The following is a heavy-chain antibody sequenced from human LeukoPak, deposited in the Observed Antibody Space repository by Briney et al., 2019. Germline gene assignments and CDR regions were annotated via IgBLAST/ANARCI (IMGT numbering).Heavy chain of an antibody. J-gene: IGHJ4*02. D-gene: IGHD3-10*01. Sequence: GGSLRLSCAASGFTFSYYGMHWVRQAPGKGLDWVAFIRYDGNDKFYAESVKGRFTISRDTSRNTLYLQMNSLRPEDTAVYYCASAIQEYYGSGSSSYYFDYWGQGTLVTVSS. CDR3: ASAIQEYYGSGSSSYYFDY. V-gene: IGHV3-30*02. CDR2: IRYDGNDK. CDR1: GFTFSYYG.